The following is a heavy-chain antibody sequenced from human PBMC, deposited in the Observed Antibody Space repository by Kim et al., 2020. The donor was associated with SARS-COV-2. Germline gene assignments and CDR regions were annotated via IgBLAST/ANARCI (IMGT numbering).Heavy chain of an antibody. J-gene: IGHJ4*01. D-gene: IGHD6-13*01. CDR3: AREERSSSWYYLDY. V-gene: IGHV3-30-3*01. CDR1: GFGFRTYS. CDR2: ITYDGNTK. Sequence: GGSLRLSCAAAGFGFRTYSFHWVRQVPGKGLEWLGVITYDGNTKHYADSVKGRYTMSRDNSKKTVFLQMNSLSSEDTAVYYCAREERSSSWYYLDYWGHGTPVTFSS.